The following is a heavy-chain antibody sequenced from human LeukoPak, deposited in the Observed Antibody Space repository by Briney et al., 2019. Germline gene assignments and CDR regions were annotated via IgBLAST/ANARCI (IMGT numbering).Heavy chain of an antibody. D-gene: IGHD3-3*01. CDR2: IIPIFGTA. CDR3: ARDYDFWSGYFGFDP. Sequence: SVKVSCKASGGTFSCYAISWVRQAPGQGLEWMGGIIPIFGTANYAQKFQGRVTITADESTSTAYMELSSLRSEDTAVYYCARDYDFWSGYFGFDPWGQGTLVTVSS. V-gene: IGHV1-69*13. CDR1: GGTFSCYA. J-gene: IGHJ5*02.